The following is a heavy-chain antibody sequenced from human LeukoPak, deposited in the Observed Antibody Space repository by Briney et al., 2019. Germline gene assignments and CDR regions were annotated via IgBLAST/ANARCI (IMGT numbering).Heavy chain of an antibody. V-gene: IGHV3-23*01. CDR1: GFTFSGYG. D-gene: IGHD3-22*01. Sequence: PGGSLRLSCAAAGFTFSGYGMNWVRQAPGKGLEWVSGISGSGISTYYADSVKGRFTISRDNSKNTLYLQINSLRVEDTAVYYCAKSWNYYDSSGDDALDIWGQGTMVTVSS. CDR3: AKSWNYYDSSGDDALDI. CDR2: ISGSGIST. J-gene: IGHJ3*02.